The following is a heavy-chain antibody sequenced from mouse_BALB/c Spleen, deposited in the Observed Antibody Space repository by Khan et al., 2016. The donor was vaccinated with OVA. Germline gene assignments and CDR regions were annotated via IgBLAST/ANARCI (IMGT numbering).Heavy chain of an antibody. Sequence: DVKLVESGGGLVQPGGSLKLSCAASGFTFSSYGMSWVRQTPDKRLESVATINSNGGITYYPDSVKGRFTISRDNAKNTLYLQMSSLKSEDTAMYYCARGLGAFAYWGQGTLVTVSA. J-gene: IGHJ3*01. D-gene: IGHD3-3*01. CDR1: GFTFSSYG. CDR3: ARGLGAFAY. CDR2: INSNGGIT. V-gene: IGHV5-6-3*01.